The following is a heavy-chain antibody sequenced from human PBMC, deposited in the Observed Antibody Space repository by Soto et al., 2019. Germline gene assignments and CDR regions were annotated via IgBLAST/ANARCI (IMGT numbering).Heavy chain of an antibody. Sequence: PGESLKISCKGSGYNFTSYWIAWVRQMPGKGLEWMGIIYPDDSDTRYSPSFQGQVTISADKSISTAYLQWSSLKASDTAMYYCARQTDYYGSGTPGRGMDVWGQGTTVTVSS. CDR3: ARQTDYYGSGTPGRGMDV. J-gene: IGHJ6*02. V-gene: IGHV5-51*01. D-gene: IGHD3-10*01. CDR2: IYPDDSDT. CDR1: GYNFTSYW.